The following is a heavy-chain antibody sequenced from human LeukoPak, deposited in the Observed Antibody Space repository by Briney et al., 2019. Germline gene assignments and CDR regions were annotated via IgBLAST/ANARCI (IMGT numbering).Heavy chain of an antibody. CDR1: GFTFSSYG. D-gene: IGHD6-19*01. Sequence: PGGSLRLSCAASGFTFSSYGMHWVRQAPGKGLEWVAVIWYDGSNKYYADSVKGRFTISRDNSKNTLYLQMNSLRAEDTAVYYCARNPSGAVAADYWGQGTLVTVSS. V-gene: IGHV3-33*01. CDR2: IWYDGSNK. CDR3: ARNPSGAVAADY. J-gene: IGHJ4*02.